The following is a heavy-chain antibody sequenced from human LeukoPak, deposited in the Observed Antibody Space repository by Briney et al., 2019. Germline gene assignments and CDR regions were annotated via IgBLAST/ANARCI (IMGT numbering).Heavy chain of an antibody. CDR1: GFTFSSYA. J-gene: IGHJ6*02. CDR3: APTTDYYYYGMDV. D-gene: IGHD4-11*01. V-gene: IGHV3-30-3*01. CDR2: ISYDGSNK. Sequence: GGSLRLSCAASGFTFSSYAMHWVRQAPGKGLEWVAVISYDGSNKYYADSVKGRFTISRDNSKNTLYLQMNSLRAEDTAVYYCAPTTDYYYYGMDVWGQGTTVTVSS.